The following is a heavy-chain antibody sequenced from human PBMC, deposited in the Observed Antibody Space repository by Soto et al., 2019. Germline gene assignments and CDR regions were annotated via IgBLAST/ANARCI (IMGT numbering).Heavy chain of an antibody. V-gene: IGHV3-23*01. D-gene: IGHD3-10*01. CDR1: GFTFSSYA. J-gene: IGHJ5*02. Sequence: EVQLLESGGGLVQPGGSLRLSCAASGFTFSSYAMSWVRQAPGKGLEWVSAISGSGGSTYYADSVKGRFTISRDNSKNQLYLQMNSLRAEDTAVYYCAKDPWFGELLSGFDPWGQGTLVTVSS. CDR2: ISGSGGST. CDR3: AKDPWFGELLSGFDP.